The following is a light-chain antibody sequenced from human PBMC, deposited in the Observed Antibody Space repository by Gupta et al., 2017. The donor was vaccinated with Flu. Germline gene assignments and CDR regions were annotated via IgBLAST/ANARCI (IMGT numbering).Light chain of an antibody. Sequence: QSALTQPASVSGSPGQSIPISCTGSSSDVGGYIYVSWYQQHPGKAPKLMIYEVSNRPAGVSDRFSGSRSGNTASLTISGLQAEDEADYYCSSYTTSSTWVFGGGTKLTVL. CDR2: EVS. J-gene: IGLJ3*02. CDR3: SSYTTSSTWV. CDR1: SSDVGGYIY. V-gene: IGLV2-14*01.